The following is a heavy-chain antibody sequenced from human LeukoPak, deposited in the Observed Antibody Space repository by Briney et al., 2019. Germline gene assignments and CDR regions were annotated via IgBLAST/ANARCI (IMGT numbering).Heavy chain of an antibody. CDR1: GGSFSGYY. CDR3: ARGARGLYYDFWSGYSSVFGY. CDR2: INDSGST. D-gene: IGHD3-3*01. V-gene: IGHV4-34*01. J-gene: IGHJ4*02. Sequence: SETLSLTCAVYGGSFSGYYWSCIRQPPGKGLEWIGEINDSGSTNYNPSLKSRVTISVDTSKNQFSLKLSSVTAADTAVYYCARGARGLYYDFWSGYSSVFGYWGQGTLVTVSS.